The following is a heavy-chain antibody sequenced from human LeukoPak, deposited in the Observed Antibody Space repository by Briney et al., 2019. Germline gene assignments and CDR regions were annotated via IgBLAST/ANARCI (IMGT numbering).Heavy chain of an antibody. J-gene: IGHJ3*02. D-gene: IGHD2-2*01. Sequence: GGSLRLSCAASGFTFSRYGMHWVRQAPGKGLEWVAYTRYDGSNKSYVDSVKGRFSISRDNSKNTLYLQMNSLRAEDTAVYYCARRYCSSSSCSDEGFDIWGQGTMVTVSS. V-gene: IGHV3-30*02. CDR3: ARRYCSSSSCSDEGFDI. CDR2: TRYDGSNK. CDR1: GFTFSRYG.